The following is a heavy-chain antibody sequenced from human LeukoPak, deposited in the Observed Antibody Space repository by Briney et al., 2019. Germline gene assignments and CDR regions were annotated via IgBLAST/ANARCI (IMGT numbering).Heavy chain of an antibody. V-gene: IGHV4-34*01. CDR1: GGSFSGYY. J-gene: IGHJ5*02. D-gene: IGHD2/OR15-2a*01. CDR2: INHSGST. Sequence: SETLSLTCAVYGGSFSGYYWSWIRQPPGKGLEWIGEINHSGSTNYNPSLKSRATISVDTSKNQFSLKLSSVTAADTAVYYCARAFRAGAKLLPANNWFDPGGQGTLVTVSS. CDR3: ARAFRAGAKLLPANNWFDP.